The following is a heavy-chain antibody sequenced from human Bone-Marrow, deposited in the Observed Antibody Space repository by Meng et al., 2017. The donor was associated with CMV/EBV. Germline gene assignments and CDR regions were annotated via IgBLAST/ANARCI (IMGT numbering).Heavy chain of an antibody. Sequence: GGSLRLSCAASGFTFSSYAMHWVRQAPGKGLEWVAVISYDGSNKYYADSVKGRFTISRDNSKNTLYLQMNSLRAEDTAVYYCARGTDQLLSAYYYYYGMDVWGQGTTVTVSS. CDR2: ISYDGSNK. V-gene: IGHV3-30-3*01. CDR3: ARGTDQLLSAYYYYYGMDV. CDR1: GFTFSSYA. D-gene: IGHD2-2*01. J-gene: IGHJ6*02.